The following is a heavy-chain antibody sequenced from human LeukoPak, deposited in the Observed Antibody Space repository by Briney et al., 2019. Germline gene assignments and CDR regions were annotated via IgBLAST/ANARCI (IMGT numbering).Heavy chain of an antibody. CDR3: ARDIIEEAVAGPNWFDP. J-gene: IGHJ5*02. V-gene: IGHV1-69*04. CDR2: TIPIFGIA. Sequence: ASVKASCKASGGTFSSYAISWVRQAPGQGLEWMGRTIPIFGIANYAQKFQGRVTITADKSTSTAYMELSSLRSEDTAVYYCARDIIEEAVAGPNWFDPWGQGTLVTVSS. D-gene: IGHD6-19*01. CDR1: GGTFSSYA.